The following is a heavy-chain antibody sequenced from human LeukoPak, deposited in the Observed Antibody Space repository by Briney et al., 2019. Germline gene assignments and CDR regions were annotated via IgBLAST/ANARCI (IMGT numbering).Heavy chain of an antibody. CDR2: INTNTGNP. V-gene: IGHV7-4-1*02. CDR1: GYTFTSYA. Sequence: ASVKASCKASGYTFTSYAMNWVRQAPGQGLEWMGWINTNTGNPTYAQGFTGRFVFSLDTSVSTAYLQISSLKAEDTAVYYCARSNRVRPFDAFDIWGQGTMVTVSS. CDR3: ARSNRVRPFDAFDI. D-gene: IGHD2/OR15-2a*01. J-gene: IGHJ3*02.